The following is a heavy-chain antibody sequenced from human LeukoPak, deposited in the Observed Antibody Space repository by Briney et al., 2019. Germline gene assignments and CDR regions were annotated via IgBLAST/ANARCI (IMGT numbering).Heavy chain of an antibody. J-gene: IGHJ4*02. CDR2: ISGSGGST. Sequence: GGSLRLSCAASGFTFSSYAMSWVRQAPGNGLEWVSAISGSGGSTYYADSVKGRFTISRDNSKNTLYLQMNSLRAEDTAVYYCAKRGYYDFWSGYYYFDYWGQGTLVTVSS. CDR1: GFTFSSYA. CDR3: AKRGYYDFWSGYYYFDY. V-gene: IGHV3-23*01. D-gene: IGHD3-3*01.